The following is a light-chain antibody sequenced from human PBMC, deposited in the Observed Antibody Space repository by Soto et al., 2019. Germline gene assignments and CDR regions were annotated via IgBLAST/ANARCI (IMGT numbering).Light chain of an antibody. J-gene: IGKJ2*01. CDR1: RTVFNF. CDR2: DAS. V-gene: IGKV3-11*01. CDR3: QQRAIWPYT. Sequence: EIALTQSPATLSLSPGERATLSCRANRTVFNFLIWYQQKPGQAPRLLIYDASNRATDIPARFSGTGSGTDFRLTISSLEPEDFALYFCQQRAIWPYTFGPGTK.